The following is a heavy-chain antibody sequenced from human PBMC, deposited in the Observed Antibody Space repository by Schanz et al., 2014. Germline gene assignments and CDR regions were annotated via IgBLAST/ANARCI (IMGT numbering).Heavy chain of an antibody. D-gene: IGHD5-12*01. CDR1: GFTFTNYA. CDR3: ARKVVATIGGYYDN. J-gene: IGHJ4*02. CDR2: IKSDGSST. V-gene: IGHV3-23*04. Sequence: EVHLVESGGGLVQPGGSLRLSCAASGFTFTNYAMSWVRQAPGKGLEWVSRIKSDGSSTSYADSVKGRFTISRDNAENTLFLQMNSLRAEDTAVYYCARKVVATIGGYYDNWGQGTLVIVSS.